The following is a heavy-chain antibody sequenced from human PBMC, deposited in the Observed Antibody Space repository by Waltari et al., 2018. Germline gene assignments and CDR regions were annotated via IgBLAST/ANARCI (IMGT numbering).Heavy chain of an antibody. CDR1: GFTFSSYG. Sequence: QVQLVESGGGVVQPGGSLRLSCAASGFTFSSYGMHWVRQAPGKGLEWVAVIRYDGSNKNYADSVKGRFTISRDNSKNTLYLQMNSLRAEDTAVYYCAKIVVATGYFDYWGQGTLVTVSS. D-gene: IGHD5-12*01. CDR2: IRYDGSNK. J-gene: IGHJ4*02. V-gene: IGHV3-30*02. CDR3: AKIVVATGYFDY.